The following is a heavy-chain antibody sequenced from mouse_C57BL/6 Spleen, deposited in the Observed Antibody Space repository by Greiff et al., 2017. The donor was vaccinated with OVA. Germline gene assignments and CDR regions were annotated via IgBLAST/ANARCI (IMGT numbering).Heavy chain of an antibody. Sequence: EVQRVESEGGLVQPGSSMKLSCTASGFTFSDYYMAWVRQVPEKGLEWVANINYDGSSTYYLDSLKSRFIISRDNAKNILYLQMSSLKSEDTATYYCARYGYNFDYWGQGTTLTVSS. D-gene: IGHD2-2*01. V-gene: IGHV5-16*01. CDR3: ARYGYNFDY. CDR2: INYDGSST. J-gene: IGHJ2*01. CDR1: GFTFSDYY.